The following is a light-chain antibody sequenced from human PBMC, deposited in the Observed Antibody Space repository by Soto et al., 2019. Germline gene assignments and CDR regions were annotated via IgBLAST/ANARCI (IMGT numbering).Light chain of an antibody. J-gene: IGKJ1*01. CDR1: QGISTY. CDR2: AAS. CDR3: QKYDSAPWT. Sequence: DIQMTQSPSSLSASVRDRVTITCLASQGISTYLAWYQQKPGKVPKLLIYAASTLQSGVPSRFSGSGSGTDFTLTISSLQPEDVATYYCQKYDSAPWTFGQGPKVEIK. V-gene: IGKV1-27*01.